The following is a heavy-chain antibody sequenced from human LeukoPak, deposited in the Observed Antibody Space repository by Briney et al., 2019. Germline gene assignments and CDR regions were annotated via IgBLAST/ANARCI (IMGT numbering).Heavy chain of an antibody. CDR2: ISGYNGKT. CDR3: ARDIGVSQFDY. D-gene: IGHD3-10*01. Sequence: ASVKVSCKASGYTFTSYGISWVRQAPGQGLEGMGCISGYNGKTEYAQKLQGRLTMTTDTSTSTAYMELRSLTSDDTAVYYCARDIGVSQFDYWGQGTLVTVSS. CDR1: GYTFTSYG. V-gene: IGHV1-18*01. J-gene: IGHJ4*02.